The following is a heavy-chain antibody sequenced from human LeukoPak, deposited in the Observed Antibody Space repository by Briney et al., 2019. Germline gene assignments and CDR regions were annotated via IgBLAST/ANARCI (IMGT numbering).Heavy chain of an antibody. V-gene: IGHV4-39*02. Sequence: SETLSLTCTVSGGSINSASYYWARIRQPPGKGLEWIGSIYYSGSTYYNPSLESRVTISVDTSKIHFSLRLSSVTAADTAVYYCARPSQLLGPETKYYFDYWGQGTLVTVSS. D-gene: IGHD2-2*01. CDR2: IYYSGST. CDR1: GGSINSASYY. CDR3: ARPSQLLGPETKYYFDY. J-gene: IGHJ4*02.